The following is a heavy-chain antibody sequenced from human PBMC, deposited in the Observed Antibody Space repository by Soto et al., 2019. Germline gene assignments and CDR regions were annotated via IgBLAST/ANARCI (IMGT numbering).Heavy chain of an antibody. J-gene: IGHJ4*02. Sequence: ASVKVSCKASGYTFTSYAMHWVRQAPGQRLEWMGWINAGNGNTKYSQKFQGRVTITRDTSASTAYMELNSLRAEDTAVYYCAKDRTDGDYFAYWGQGTLVTVSS. CDR1: GYTFTSYA. V-gene: IGHV1-3*01. CDR3: AKDRTDGDYFAY. D-gene: IGHD4-17*01. CDR2: INAGNGNT.